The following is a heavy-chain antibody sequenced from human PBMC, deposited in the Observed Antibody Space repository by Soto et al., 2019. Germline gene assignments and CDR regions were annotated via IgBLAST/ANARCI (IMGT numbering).Heavy chain of an antibody. CDR1: GFTFSSYS. J-gene: IGHJ6*02. CDR3: ARGLLNSGSHWGYYYGMDV. Sequence: GGSLRLSCAASGFTFSSYSMNWVRQAPGKGLEWVSYISSSSSTIYYADSVKGRYTISRDDAKNSLYLQMNSLRDEDTAVYYCARGLLNSGSHWGYYYGMDVWGQGTTVTVSS. CDR2: ISSSSSTI. D-gene: IGHD1-26*01. V-gene: IGHV3-48*02.